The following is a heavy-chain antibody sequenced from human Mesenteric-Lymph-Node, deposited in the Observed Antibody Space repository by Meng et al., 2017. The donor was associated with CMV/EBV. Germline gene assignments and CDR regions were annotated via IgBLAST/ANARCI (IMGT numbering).Heavy chain of an antibody. V-gene: IGHV3-74*01. Sequence: GESLKISCAASGFTINVHWMHWVRQGPGKGLVWVSRSDTDGTSTSYADSVKGRFTVSRDNAKNTVFLQMNSLRVEDTAVYYCVKDGGYDFAFDVWGQGTMVTVSS. CDR2: SDTDGTST. CDR1: GFTINVHW. CDR3: VKDGGYDFAFDV. J-gene: IGHJ3*01. D-gene: IGHD5-12*01.